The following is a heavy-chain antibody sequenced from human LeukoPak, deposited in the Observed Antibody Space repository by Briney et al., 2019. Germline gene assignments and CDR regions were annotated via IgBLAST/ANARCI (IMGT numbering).Heavy chain of an antibody. V-gene: IGHV4-59*01. CDR3: ARGLRYFDWLPWY. D-gene: IGHD3-9*01. Sequence: PSETLSLTCTVSGGSISSYYWSWIRQPPGKGLEGIGYIYYSGSTNYNPSLKSRVTISVDTSKNQFSLKLSSVTAADTAVYYCARGLRYFDWLPWYWGQGTLVTVSS. CDR2: IYYSGST. J-gene: IGHJ4*02. CDR1: GGSISSYY.